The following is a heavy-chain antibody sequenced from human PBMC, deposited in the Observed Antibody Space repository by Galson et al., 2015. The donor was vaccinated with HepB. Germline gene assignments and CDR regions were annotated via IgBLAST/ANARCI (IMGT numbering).Heavy chain of an antibody. D-gene: IGHD6-13*01. CDR2: ISGSGGST. CDR1: GFTFSSYA. Sequence: SLRLSCAASGFTFSSYAMSWVRQAPGKGLEWVSAISGSGGSTYYADSVKGRFTISRDNSKNTLYLQMNSLRAEDTAVYYCAKVYSSSWYVYYYGMDVWGQGTTATVSS. CDR3: AKVYSSSWYVYYYGMDV. V-gene: IGHV3-23*01. J-gene: IGHJ6*02.